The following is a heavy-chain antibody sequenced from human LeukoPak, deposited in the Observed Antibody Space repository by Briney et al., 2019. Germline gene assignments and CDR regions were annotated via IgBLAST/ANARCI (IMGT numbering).Heavy chain of an antibody. CDR1: GFTFSSYG. Sequence: SGGSLRLSCAASGFTFSSYGMHWVRQAPGKGLEWVAVISYDGSNKYYADSVKGRFTISRDNSKNTLYLQMNSLRAEDTAVYYCAKDQDIVGASLDYWGQGTLVTVSS. CDR3: AKDQDIVGASLDY. J-gene: IGHJ4*02. V-gene: IGHV3-30*18. D-gene: IGHD1-26*01. CDR2: ISYDGSNK.